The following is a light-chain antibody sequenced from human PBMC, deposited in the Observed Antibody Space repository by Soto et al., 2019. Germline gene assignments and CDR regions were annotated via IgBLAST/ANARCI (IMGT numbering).Light chain of an antibody. CDR3: QQYYDLYT. V-gene: IGKV3-15*01. Sequence: EIVMTQSPATLSVSPGERATLSCWASQSVGRNLAWYQQQPGQPPRLLVYGASTRTTGIPARFSGSAYGTEFTITISSLQSEDYEVYYYQQYYDLYTFGQGTKLEIK. CDR1: QSVGRN. CDR2: GAS. J-gene: IGKJ2*01.